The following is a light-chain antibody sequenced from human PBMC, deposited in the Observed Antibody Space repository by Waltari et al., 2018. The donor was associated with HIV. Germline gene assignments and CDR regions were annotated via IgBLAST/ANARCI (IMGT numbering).Light chain of an antibody. CDR1: PSTIGRNS. V-gene: IGLV1-44*01. CDR3: ATWDDTMSVV. CDR2: SND. J-gene: IGLJ2*01. Sequence: QSPLTQTPSMSGAPGQRVNISCSGGPSTIGRNSVNWYRQLPGTAPKLLSYSNDQRPSSVPVRFSGSKSATSAFLVISGLQSDDEADYYCATWDDTMSVVFGGGTRLTVL.